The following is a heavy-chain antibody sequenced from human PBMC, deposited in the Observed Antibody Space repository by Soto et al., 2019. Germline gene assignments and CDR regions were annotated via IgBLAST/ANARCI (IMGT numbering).Heavy chain of an antibody. D-gene: IGHD2-15*01. V-gene: IGHV2-5*02. Sequence: QITLKESGPTLVKPTQTLTLTCTFSGFSLSTSGVGVGWIRQPPGKALEWLALIYWEDDKRYSPSLKSRLTITKDTSKNQVVLTMTNMDPVDTATYYCAHSSCSGGSCYGGWFDPWGQGTLVTVSS. J-gene: IGHJ5*02. CDR1: GFSLSTSGVG. CDR2: IYWEDDK. CDR3: AHSSCSGGSCYGGWFDP.